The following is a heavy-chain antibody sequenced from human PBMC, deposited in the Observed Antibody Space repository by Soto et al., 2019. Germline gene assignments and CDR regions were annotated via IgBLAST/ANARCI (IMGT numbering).Heavy chain of an antibody. CDR1: GFTFSSYG. CDR2: IWYDGSNK. Sequence: GGSLRLSCAASGFTFSSYGMPWVRQAPGKGLEWVAVIWYDGSNKYYADSVKGRFTISRDNSKNTLYLQMSSLRAEDTAVYYCVKGSSGIAARDNCFDPWGQGT. J-gene: IGHJ5*02. D-gene: IGHD6-13*01. V-gene: IGHV3-30*02. CDR3: VKGSSGIAARDNCFDP.